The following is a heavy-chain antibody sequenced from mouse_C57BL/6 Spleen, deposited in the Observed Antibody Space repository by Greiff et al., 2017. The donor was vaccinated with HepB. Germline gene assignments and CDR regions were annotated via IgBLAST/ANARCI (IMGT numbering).Heavy chain of an antibody. D-gene: IGHD3-1*01. V-gene: IGHV5-4*01. CDR3: ARDHSTGAMDY. J-gene: IGHJ4*01. Sequence: DVKLVESGGGLVKPGGSLKLSCAASGFTFSSYAMSWVRQTPEKRLEWVATISDGGSYTYYPDNVKGRITISRDNAKNNLYLQMSQLKSEDTAMYYCARDHSTGAMDYWGQGTSVTVSS. CDR2: ISDGGSYT. CDR1: GFTFSSYA.